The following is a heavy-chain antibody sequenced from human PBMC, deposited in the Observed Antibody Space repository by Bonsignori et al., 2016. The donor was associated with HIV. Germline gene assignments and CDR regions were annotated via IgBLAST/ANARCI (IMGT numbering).Heavy chain of an antibody. Sequence: VRQAPRKGLEWVAVISYDGSNKYYADSVKGRFTISRDNSKNTLYLQMNSLRAEDTAVYYCARDPRRDGYNSFDYWGQGTLVTVSS. CDR3: ARDPRRDGYNSFDY. V-gene: IGHV3-30-3*01. J-gene: IGHJ4*02. CDR2: ISYDGSNK. D-gene: IGHD5-24*01.